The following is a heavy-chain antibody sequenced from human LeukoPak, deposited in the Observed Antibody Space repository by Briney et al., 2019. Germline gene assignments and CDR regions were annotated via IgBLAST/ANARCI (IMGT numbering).Heavy chain of an antibody. Sequence: MSSQTLSLTCTVSGYSISSGYYWGWIRQPPGKGLEWIGSIYHSGSTYYNPSLKSRVTISVDTSKNQFSLELSSVTAADTAVYYCATLVGATDAFDIWGQGTMVTVSS. CDR1: GYSISSGYY. CDR2: IYHSGST. J-gene: IGHJ3*02. V-gene: IGHV4-38-2*02. D-gene: IGHD1-26*01. CDR3: ATLVGATDAFDI.